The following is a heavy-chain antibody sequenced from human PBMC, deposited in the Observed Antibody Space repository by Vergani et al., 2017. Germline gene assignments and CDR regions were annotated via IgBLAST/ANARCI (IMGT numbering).Heavy chain of an antibody. CDR1: GGTFSSYA. CDR3: VVGYCSSTSCYTTYYYYYMDV. J-gene: IGHJ6*03. D-gene: IGHD2-2*02. Sequence: QVQLVQSGAEVKKPGSSVKVSCKASGGTFSSYAISWVRQAPGHGLEWMGGIIPIFGTANYAQKFQGRVTITADESTSTAYMELSSLRSEDTAVYYCVVGYCSSTSCYTTYYYYYMDVWGKGTTVTVSS. CDR2: IIPIFGTA. V-gene: IGHV1-69*01.